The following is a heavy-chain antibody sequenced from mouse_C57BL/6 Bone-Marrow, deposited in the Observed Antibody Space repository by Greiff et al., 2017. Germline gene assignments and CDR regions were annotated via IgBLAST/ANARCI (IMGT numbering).Heavy chain of an antibody. J-gene: IGHJ2*01. D-gene: IGHD2-3*01. Sequence: VQLQQPGAELVKPGASVKLSCKASGYTFTSYWMHWVKQRPGQGLEWIGMIHPNSGSTNYNEKFKSKATLTVDKSSSTAYMQLSSLTSEDSAVYYCARSRDGYYPHFDYWGQGTTLTVSS. CDR3: ARSRDGYYPHFDY. CDR2: IHPNSGST. CDR1: GYTFTSYW. V-gene: IGHV1-64*01.